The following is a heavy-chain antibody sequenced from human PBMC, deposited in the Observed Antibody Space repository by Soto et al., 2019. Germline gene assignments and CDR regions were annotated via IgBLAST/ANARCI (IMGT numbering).Heavy chain of an antibody. CDR3: AKHYCGSSTTCFDDFDF. Sequence: PGGSLRLSCAASGFTFSSYAMSWVRQAPGKGLEWVSAISGSGGDTYYADSVQGRFTISRDNSKNTLYLQMSSLRAEDTAVYYCAKHYCGSSTTCFDDFDFWGQGTMVTVSS. D-gene: IGHD2-2*01. CDR1: GFTFSSYA. V-gene: IGHV3-23*01. CDR2: ISGSGGDT. J-gene: IGHJ3*01.